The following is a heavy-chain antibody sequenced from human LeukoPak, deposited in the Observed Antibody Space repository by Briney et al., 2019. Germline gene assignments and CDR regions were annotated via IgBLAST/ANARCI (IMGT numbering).Heavy chain of an antibody. V-gene: IGHV5-51*01. J-gene: IGHJ3*02. CDR1: GGTFSSYA. D-gene: IGHD3-22*01. Sequence: KVSCKASGGTFSSYAISWVRQMPGKGLEWMGIIYPGDSDTRYSPSFQGQVTISADKSISTAYLQWSSLKASDTAMYYCAGSITMIDDIWGQGTMVTVSS. CDR2: IYPGDSDT. CDR3: AGSITMIDDI.